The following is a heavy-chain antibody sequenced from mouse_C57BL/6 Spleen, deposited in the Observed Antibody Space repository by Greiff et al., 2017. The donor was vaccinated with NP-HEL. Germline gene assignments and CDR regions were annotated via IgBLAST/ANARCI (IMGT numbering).Heavy chain of an antibody. CDR3: ARQAWFAY. J-gene: IGHJ3*01. V-gene: IGHV5-17*01. CDR1: GFTFSDYG. Sequence: EVMLVESGGGLVKPGGSLKLSCAASGFTFSDYGMHWVRQAPEKGLEWVAYISSGSSSIYYSDTVKGRSTISRDNAKNTLFLHMTSLRSEDTAMYYCARQAWFAYWGQGTLVTVSA. CDR2: ISSGSSSI.